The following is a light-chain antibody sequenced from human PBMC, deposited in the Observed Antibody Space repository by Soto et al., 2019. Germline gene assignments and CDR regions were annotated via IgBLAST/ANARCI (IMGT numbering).Light chain of an antibody. CDR3: QQRSDSPPLT. V-gene: IGKV3-11*01. J-gene: IGKJ4*01. CDR2: DVY. Sequence: VLTQSPATLSLSPGDRATLSCRASQSVFGYLAWYQHKPGQAPRLLIYDVYKRATGVPARFSGSGSETDFTLIISSLEPEDFAVYYCQQRSDSPPLTFGGGTRVEIK. CDR1: QSVFGY.